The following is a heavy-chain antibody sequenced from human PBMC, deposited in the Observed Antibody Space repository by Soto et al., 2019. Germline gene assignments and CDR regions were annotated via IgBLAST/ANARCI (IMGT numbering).Heavy chain of an antibody. Sequence: QVQLVQSGAEVKKPGASVKVSCKASGYTFTRYGITWVRQAPGQGLEWMGWISGYNGNTKYAQKFEGRVTMTTDTSTSTTYMELKNLRSDDTAVYYCARDEDYGGNYWYFDHWGRGTLVTISS. V-gene: IGHV1-18*01. CDR1: GYTFTRYG. J-gene: IGHJ2*01. D-gene: IGHD4-17*01. CDR3: ARDEDYGGNYWYFDH. CDR2: ISGYNGNT.